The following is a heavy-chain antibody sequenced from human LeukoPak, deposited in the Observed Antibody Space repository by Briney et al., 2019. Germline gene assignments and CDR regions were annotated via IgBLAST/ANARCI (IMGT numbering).Heavy chain of an antibody. V-gene: IGHV3-74*01. J-gene: IGHJ4*02. Sequence: GGSLRLSCAASGFSFSSYWMHWVRQAPGKGLVWVSRINTDGTGTSYADSVKGRFTISRDNAEDTLFLQMNNLRAEDTAVYYCARDRGYTGGNSTRGYWGQGTLVTVSS. CDR3: ARDRGYTGGNSTRGY. CDR1: GFSFSSYW. CDR2: INTDGTGT. D-gene: IGHD5-12*01.